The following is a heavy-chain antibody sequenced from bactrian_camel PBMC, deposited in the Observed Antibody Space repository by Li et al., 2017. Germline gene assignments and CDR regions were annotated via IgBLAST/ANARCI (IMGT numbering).Heavy chain of an antibody. CDR2: ILTPGTT. CDR1: RYTVSSSC. CDR3: AVKIGGTVANCLAQYPYTY. V-gene: IGHV3S42*01. J-gene: IGHJ4*01. D-gene: IGHD6*01. Sequence: DVQLVESGGGSVQGGGSLRLSCAASRYTVSSSCMGWFRQAPGKEREWISSILTPGTTSYADSVKGRFIISKDNTKNTLYLQMNSLKPEDSAMYYCAVKIGGTVANCLAQYPYTYWGPGTQVTVS.